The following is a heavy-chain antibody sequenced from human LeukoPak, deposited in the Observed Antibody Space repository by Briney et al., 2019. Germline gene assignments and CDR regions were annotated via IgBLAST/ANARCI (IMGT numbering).Heavy chain of an antibody. Sequence: GGSLRLSCAASGFTFSTYAVNWVRQAPGKGLEWVSLIYSGGSTYYADSVKGRFTISRDNSKNTVYLQMNSLRAEDTALYYCAIAYYYDSSGYFAYFQHWGQGTLVTVSS. CDR2: IYSGGST. CDR1: GFTFSTYA. CDR3: AIAYYYDSSGYFAYFQH. J-gene: IGHJ1*01. V-gene: IGHV3-53*01. D-gene: IGHD3-22*01.